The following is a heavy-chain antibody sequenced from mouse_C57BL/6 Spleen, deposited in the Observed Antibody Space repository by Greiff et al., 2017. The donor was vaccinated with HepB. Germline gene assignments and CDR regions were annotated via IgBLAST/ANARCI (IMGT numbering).Heavy chain of an antibody. D-gene: IGHD1-1*01. Sequence: QVQLQQPGAELVMPGASVKLSCKASGYTFTSYWMHWVKQRPGQGLEWIGEIDPSDSYTNYNHKFKGKSTLTVDKSSSTAYMQLSSLTSEGSAVYYCARYYGSSFDYGGQGTTLTVSS. V-gene: IGHV1-69*01. J-gene: IGHJ2*01. CDR1: GYTFTSYW. CDR2: IDPSDSYT. CDR3: ARYYGSSFDY.